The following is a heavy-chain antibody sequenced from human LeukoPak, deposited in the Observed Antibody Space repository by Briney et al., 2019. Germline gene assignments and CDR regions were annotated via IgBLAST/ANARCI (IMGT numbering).Heavy chain of an antibody. CDR1: GGSISSYY. V-gene: IGHV4-59*01. D-gene: IGHD6-19*01. Sequence: SETLSLTCTVSGGSISSYYWSWIRQPPGKGLEWIGYIYYSGSTNYNPSLKSRVTISVDTSKNQFSLKLSSVTAADTAVYYCARVGEVVIAVAGTEGYYFDYWGQGTLVTVSS. CDR3: ARVGEVVIAVAGTEGYYFDY. CDR2: IYYSGST. J-gene: IGHJ4*02.